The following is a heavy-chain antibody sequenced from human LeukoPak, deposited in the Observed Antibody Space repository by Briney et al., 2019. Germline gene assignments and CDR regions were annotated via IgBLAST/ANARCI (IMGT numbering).Heavy chain of an antibody. J-gene: IGHJ4*02. D-gene: IGHD5-18*01. CDR2: IIPIFGTA. CDR1: GGTFRSYA. CDR3: ARDQGYRYGYGDFDY. Sequence: SVKVSCKASGGTFRSYAISWVRQAPGQGLEWMGGIIPIFGTANYAQKFQGRVTTTADESTSTAYMGLSSLRSEDTAVYYCARDQGYRYGYGDFDYWGQGTLVTVSS. V-gene: IGHV1-69*13.